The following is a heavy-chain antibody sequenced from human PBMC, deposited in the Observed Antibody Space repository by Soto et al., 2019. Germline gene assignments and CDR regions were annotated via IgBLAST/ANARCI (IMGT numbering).Heavy chain of an antibody. J-gene: IGHJ4*02. Sequence: GGSLRLSCAASGFTFSSYWMSWVRQAPGKGLEWVANIKQDGSEKYYVDSVKGRFTISRDNAKNSLYLQMNSLRAEDTAVYYCARDLGDGYSPFDYWGQGTLVTVSS. V-gene: IGHV3-7*03. D-gene: IGHD5-18*01. CDR1: GFTFSSYW. CDR3: ARDLGDGYSPFDY. CDR2: IKQDGSEK.